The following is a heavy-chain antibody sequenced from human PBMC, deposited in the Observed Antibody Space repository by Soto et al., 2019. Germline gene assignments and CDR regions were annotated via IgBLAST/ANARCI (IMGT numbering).Heavy chain of an antibody. J-gene: IGHJ4*02. D-gene: IGHD4-17*01. CDR1: GFTFSDYY. CDR3: ARDVDADFRTDFDY. CDR2: ISGNGEVI. V-gene: IGHV3-11*01. Sequence: QVPLVESGGDLVMPGGSLRLSCAASGFTFSDYYIHWIRRAPGKGLEWISYISGNGEVIQYAASARGRFTISRDNAENSVYLEMESLRDEDMALYYCARDVDADFRTDFDYWGRGTLVTVSS.